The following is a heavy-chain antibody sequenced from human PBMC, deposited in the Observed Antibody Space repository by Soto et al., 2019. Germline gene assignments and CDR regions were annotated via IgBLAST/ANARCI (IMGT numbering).Heavy chain of an antibody. CDR3: ARGGHCANGVCSALDY. CDR1: GGSISTYY. J-gene: IGHJ4*02. CDR2: IYYGGSA. D-gene: IGHD2-8*01. V-gene: IGHV4-59*08. Sequence: QVQLRESGPGLVKPSETLSLTCTVSGGSISTYYWSWIRQPPGKGLEWIGYIYYGGSADYHPSLKSRVSISVDTSKKQFSLKLSSVTAADTAVYYCARGGHCANGVCSALDYWGQGTLVTVSS.